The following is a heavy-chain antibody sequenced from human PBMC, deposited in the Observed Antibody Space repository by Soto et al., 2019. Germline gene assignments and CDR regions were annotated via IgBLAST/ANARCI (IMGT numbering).Heavy chain of an antibody. Sequence: EVQLVESGGGLVLPGGSLRLSCVGSAFSLKTYWMAWVRQAPGKGLECVANIRQYGDETFYVDSVKGRFTISRDNANNSVYLQMDNLRAEDTGVYYCATGGSGTYYLGPFDYWGQGIMVIVSS. CDR1: AFSLKTYW. CDR2: IRQYGDET. CDR3: ATGGSGTYYLGPFDY. J-gene: IGHJ4*02. D-gene: IGHD3-10*01. V-gene: IGHV3-7*01.